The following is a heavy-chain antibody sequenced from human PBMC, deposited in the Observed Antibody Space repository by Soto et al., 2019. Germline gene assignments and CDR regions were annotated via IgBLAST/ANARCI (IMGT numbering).Heavy chain of an antibody. Sequence: SETLSLTCAVYGGSFSGYYWSWIRQPPGKGLEWIGEINHSGSTNYNPSLKSRVTISVDTSKNQFSLKLSSVTAADTAVYYCARELPVDYDFWSGPKIYYXMDGWAQGTTVTVSS. J-gene: IGHJ6*02. D-gene: IGHD3-3*01. CDR3: ARELPVDYDFWSGPKIYYXMDG. CDR1: GGSFSGYY. V-gene: IGHV4-34*01. CDR2: INHSGST.